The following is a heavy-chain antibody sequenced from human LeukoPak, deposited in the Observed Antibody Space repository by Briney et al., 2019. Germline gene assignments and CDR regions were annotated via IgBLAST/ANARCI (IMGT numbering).Heavy chain of an antibody. CDR3: ARPKGAYGDFPYCFDY. J-gene: IGHJ4*02. Sequence: GGSLRLSCAASGFTFSSYSMNWVRQAPGKGLEWVSSISSSSSYIYYADSVKGRFTISRDNAKNSLYLQMNSLRAEDTAVHYCARPKGAYGDFPYCFDYWGQGTLVTVSS. V-gene: IGHV3-21*01. D-gene: IGHD4-17*01. CDR1: GFTFSSYS. CDR2: ISSSSSYI.